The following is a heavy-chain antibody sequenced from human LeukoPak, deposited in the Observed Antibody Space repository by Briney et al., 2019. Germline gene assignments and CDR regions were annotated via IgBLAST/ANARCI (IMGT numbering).Heavy chain of an antibody. V-gene: IGHV3-21*01. D-gene: IGHD3-22*01. Sequence: GGSLRLSCGASGFTFSSYTMKWVRQAPGKGLEWVSSISSSSIYKYYADSVKGRFTISRDNARKPLYLQMNSLRVEDTAVYFCARVVWDSSGYYIDYWGQGSLVTVSS. CDR3: ARVVWDSSGYYIDY. CDR1: GFTFSSYT. J-gene: IGHJ4*02. CDR2: ISSSSIYK.